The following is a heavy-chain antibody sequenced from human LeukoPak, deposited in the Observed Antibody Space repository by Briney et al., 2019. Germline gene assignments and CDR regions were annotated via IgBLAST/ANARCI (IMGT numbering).Heavy chain of an antibody. D-gene: IGHD3-3*01. CDR1: GGTFSSYA. CDR3: ARGPVDDFWSGRNGYYYYYMDV. CDR2: IIPIFGTA. J-gene: IGHJ6*03. V-gene: IGHV1-69*05. Sequence: SVKVSCKASGGTFSSYAISWVRQAPGQGLEWMGGIIPIFGTANYAQKFQGRVTITTDESTSTAYMELGSLRSEDTAVYYCARGPVDDFWSGRNGYYYYYMDVWGKGTTVTVSS.